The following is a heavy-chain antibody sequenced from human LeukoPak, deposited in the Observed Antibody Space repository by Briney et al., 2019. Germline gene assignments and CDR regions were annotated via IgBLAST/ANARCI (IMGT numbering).Heavy chain of an antibody. J-gene: IGHJ4*02. CDR2: IWYDGSNK. CDR3: AKDLGPPLYYFDY. V-gene: IGHV3-33*06. CDR1: GFTFSSYG. D-gene: IGHD2/OR15-2a*01. Sequence: GGSLRLSCAASGFTFSSYGMHWARQAPGKGLEWVAVIWYDGSNKYYADSVKGRFTISRDNSKNTLYLQMNSLRAEATAVYYCAKDLGPPLYYFDYWGQGTLVTVSS.